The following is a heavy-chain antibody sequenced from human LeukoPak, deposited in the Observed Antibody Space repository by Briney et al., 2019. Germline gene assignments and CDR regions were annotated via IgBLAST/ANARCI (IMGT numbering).Heavy chain of an antibody. D-gene: IGHD3-10*01. V-gene: IGHV4-59*01. CDR1: GRSISSYY. Sequence: SETLSLTCTVSGRSISSYYWSWIRQPPGKGLEWIGYIYYSGSTNYNPSLKSRVTISVDTSKNQFSLKLSSVTAADTAVYYCARGSLDYYGSGSYYNALGAFDIWGQGTMVTVSS. J-gene: IGHJ3*02. CDR2: IYYSGST. CDR3: ARGSLDYYGSGSYYNALGAFDI.